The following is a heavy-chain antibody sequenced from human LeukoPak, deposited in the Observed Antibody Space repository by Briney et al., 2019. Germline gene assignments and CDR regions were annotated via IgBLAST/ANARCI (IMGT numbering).Heavy chain of an antibody. D-gene: IGHD3-9*01. J-gene: IGHJ5*02. Sequence: ASVKVSCKASGGTFSSYAISWVRQAPGQGLEWMGGIIPIFGTANYAQKFQGRVTITADESTSTAYMELSSLRSEDTAVYYCARARYFDWLLAWFDPWGQGTLVTVSS. V-gene: IGHV1-69*13. CDR2: IIPIFGTA. CDR3: ARARYFDWLLAWFDP. CDR1: GGTFSSYA.